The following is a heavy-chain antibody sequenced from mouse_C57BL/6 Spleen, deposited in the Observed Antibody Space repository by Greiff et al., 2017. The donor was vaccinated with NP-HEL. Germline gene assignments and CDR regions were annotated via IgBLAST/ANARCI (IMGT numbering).Heavy chain of an antibody. CDR2: IWGVGST. CDR1: GFSLTSYG. V-gene: IGHV2-6*01. CDR3: ASARYDYGSAY. Sequence: QVQLQQSGPGLVAPSQSLSITCTVSGFSLTSYGVDWVRQSPGKGLEWLGVIWGVGSTNYNSALKSRLSISKDNSKSQVFLKMNSLQTDDTAMYYCASARYDYGSAYWGQGTLVTVSA. D-gene: IGHD2-4*01. J-gene: IGHJ3*01.